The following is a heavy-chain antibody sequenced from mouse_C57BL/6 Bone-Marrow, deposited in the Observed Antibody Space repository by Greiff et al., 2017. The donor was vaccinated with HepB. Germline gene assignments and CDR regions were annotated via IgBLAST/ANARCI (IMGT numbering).Heavy chain of an antibody. CDR1: GFSINGDCY. J-gene: IGHJ4*01. V-gene: IGHV3-3*01. D-gene: IGHD1-1*01. CDR3: ARGYYYGSSPYAMDY. Sequence: EVQLQESGPSLVRPSQTLSLTCTVTGFSINGDCYWIWIRQFPGNKLEYIGYTFYSGITYYNPSLESRTYITRDTSKNQFSLKLSSVTTEDTATYYCARGYYYGSSPYAMDYWGQGTSVTVSS. CDR2: TFYSGIT.